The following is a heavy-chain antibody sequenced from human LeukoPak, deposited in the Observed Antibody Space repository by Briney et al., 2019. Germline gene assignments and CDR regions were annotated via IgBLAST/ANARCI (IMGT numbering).Heavy chain of an antibody. D-gene: IGHD3-16*02. Sequence: PGGSLRLSCAASGFTFSSYAMSWVRQAPGKGLEWVSAISGSGGSTYYADSVKGRFTISRDNSKNTLYLQMNSLRAEDTAVYYCATGDYDYIWGSYRSGLDYWGQGTLVTVSS. CDR2: ISGSGGST. J-gene: IGHJ4*02. CDR3: ATGDYDYIWGSYRSGLDY. CDR1: GFTFSSYA. V-gene: IGHV3-23*01.